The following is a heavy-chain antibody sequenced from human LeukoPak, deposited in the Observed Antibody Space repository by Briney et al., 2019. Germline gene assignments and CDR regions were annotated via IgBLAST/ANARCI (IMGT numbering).Heavy chain of an antibody. D-gene: IGHD6-19*01. J-gene: IGHJ5*02. CDR1: GFTFSSYW. CDR3: VRQSFTYNSGWYWVDH. Sequence: GGSLRLSCAASGFTFSSYWMSWVRQAQGRGLEWVSVFFRGGDTYYGDSVKGRFTISRDDSKNTVYLQMNSLRAEDTAVYYCVRQSFTYNSGWYWVDHWGQGILVTVSS. V-gene: IGHV3-66*04. CDR2: FFRGGDT.